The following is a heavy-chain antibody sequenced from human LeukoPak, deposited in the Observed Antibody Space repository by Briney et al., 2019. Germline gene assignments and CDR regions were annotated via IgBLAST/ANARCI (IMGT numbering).Heavy chain of an antibody. CDR2: ISGSGTNT. CDR3: AKSFGPVIAAAGTGAD. V-gene: IGHV3-23*01. J-gene: IGHJ4*02. CDR1: GFTFRSYA. Sequence: GGSLRLSCAASGFTFRSYAMNWVRQAPGKGLEWVSVISGSGTNTDYADSVKGRFTISRDNSKNTLYLQMNSLRAEDTAAYYCAKSFGPVIAAAGTGADWGQGTLVTVSS. D-gene: IGHD6-13*01.